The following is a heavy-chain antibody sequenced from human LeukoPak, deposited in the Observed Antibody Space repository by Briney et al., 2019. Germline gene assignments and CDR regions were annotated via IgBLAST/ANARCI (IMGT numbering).Heavy chain of an antibody. J-gene: IGHJ4*02. CDR3: ARDLGDSSGYLDY. D-gene: IGHD3-22*01. CDR2: TTSSSSTV. V-gene: IGHV3-48*01. CDR1: GFTFNTYS. Sequence: GGSLRLSCAASGFTFNTYSMNWVRQAPGRGLEWVSYTTSSSSTVYYADSVKGRFTISRDNAKDTLYLQMNSLRAEDTAVYYCARDLGDSSGYLDYWGQGTLVTVSS.